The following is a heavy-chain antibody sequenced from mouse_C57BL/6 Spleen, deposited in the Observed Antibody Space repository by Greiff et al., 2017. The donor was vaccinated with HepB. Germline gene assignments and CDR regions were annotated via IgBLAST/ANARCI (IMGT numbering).Heavy chain of an antibody. CDR2: INYDGSST. CDR1: GFTFSDYY. J-gene: IGHJ2*01. CDR3: AREGGYGSSHYFDY. D-gene: IGHD1-1*01. V-gene: IGHV5-16*01. Sequence: EVMLVESEGGLVQPGSSMKLSCTASGFTFSDYYMAWVRQFPEKGLEWVANINYDGSSTYYLDSLKSRFIISRDNAKNILYLQMSRLKSEDTATYYCAREGGYGSSHYFDYWGQGTTLTVSS.